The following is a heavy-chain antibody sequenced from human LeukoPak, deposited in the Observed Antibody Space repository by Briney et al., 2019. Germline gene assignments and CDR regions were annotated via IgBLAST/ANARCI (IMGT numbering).Heavy chain of an antibody. J-gene: IGHJ4*02. CDR2: ISYDGSNK. D-gene: IGHD3-22*01. CDR3: ARENYDSSGYGREPFDY. Sequence: PGGSLRLSCAASGFTFSSYAMHWVRQAPGKGLEWVAVISYDGSNKYYADSVKGRFTISRDNSKNTLYLQMNSLRAEDTAVYYCARENYDSSGYGREPFDYWGQGTLVTVSS. V-gene: IGHV3-30-3*01. CDR1: GFTFSSYA.